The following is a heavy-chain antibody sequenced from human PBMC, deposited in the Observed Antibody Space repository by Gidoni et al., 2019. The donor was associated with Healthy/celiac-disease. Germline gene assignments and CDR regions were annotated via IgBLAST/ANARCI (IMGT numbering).Heavy chain of an antibody. CDR2: ISSSSSYI. D-gene: IGHD2-21*01. Sequence: EVQLVESGGGLVKPGGSLRLSCSASGFTFSSYSMNWVRQAPGKGLGWVSSISSSSSYIYYADSVKGRFTISRDNAKNSLYLQMNSLRAEDTAVYYCARCLSVVVIAINPYGMDVWGQGTTVTVSS. CDR3: ARCLSVVVIAINPYGMDV. CDR1: GFTFSSYS. J-gene: IGHJ6*02. V-gene: IGHV3-21*01.